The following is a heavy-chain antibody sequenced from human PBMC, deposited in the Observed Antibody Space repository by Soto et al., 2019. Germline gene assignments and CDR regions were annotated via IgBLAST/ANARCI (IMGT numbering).Heavy chain of an antibody. D-gene: IGHD6-6*01. CDR2: IIPIFGTA. CDR1: GGTFSSYA. J-gene: IGHJ4*02. Sequence: SVKVSCKASGGTFSSYAISWVRQAPGQGLEWMGGIIPIFGTANYAQKFQGRVTITADESTSTAYMELSSLRSEDTAVYYCARMSRRSSSSGYFDYWGQGTLVTVSS. V-gene: IGHV1-69*13. CDR3: ARMSRRSSSSGYFDY.